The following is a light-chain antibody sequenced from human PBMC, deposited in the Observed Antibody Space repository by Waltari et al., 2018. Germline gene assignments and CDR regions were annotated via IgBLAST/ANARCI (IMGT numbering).Light chain of an antibody. Sequence: QSALTQPASVSGSPGQSITIPCTGTSSAVGRYNLVSWYQQHPGKAPKRMIYEGSKRPSGVSNRFSGSKSGNTASLTISGLQAEDEADYYCCSYAGSSTPWVFGGGTKLTVL. V-gene: IGLV2-23*01. CDR3: CSYAGSSTPWV. J-gene: IGLJ3*02. CDR1: SSAVGRYNL. CDR2: EGS.